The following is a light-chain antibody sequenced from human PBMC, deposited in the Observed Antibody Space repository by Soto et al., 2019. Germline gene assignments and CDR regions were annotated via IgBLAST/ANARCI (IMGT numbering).Light chain of an antibody. CDR1: QRISRS. V-gene: IGKV1-5*01. CDR2: DAS. Sequence: DIQMTQSPATLSASVGDRVTITCRASQRISRSLAWYQQKPGKAPNLLIYDASSLESGVPSRFSGSGFGTEFTLTISSLQPDDFATYYCQQYNSYLLPFGPGTKVDIK. CDR3: QQYNSYLLP. J-gene: IGKJ3*01.